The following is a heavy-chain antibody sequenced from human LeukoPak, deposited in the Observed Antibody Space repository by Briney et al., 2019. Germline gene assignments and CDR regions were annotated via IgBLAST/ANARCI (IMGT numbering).Heavy chain of an antibody. J-gene: IGHJ4*02. CDR1: GYTFTGYY. Sequence: GESLKISCKGSGYTFTGYYMHWVRQAPGQGLEWMGWINPNSGGTNYAQKFQGRVTMTRDTSISTAYMELSRLRSDDTAVYYCAREEYSSSLLVWGQGTLVTVSS. CDR3: AREEYSSSLLV. V-gene: IGHV1-2*02. D-gene: IGHD6-6*01. CDR2: INPNSGGT.